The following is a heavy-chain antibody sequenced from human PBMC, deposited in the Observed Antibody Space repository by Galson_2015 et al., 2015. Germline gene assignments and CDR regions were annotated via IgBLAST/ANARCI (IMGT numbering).Heavy chain of an antibody. V-gene: IGHV3-23*01. CDR2: ISSSGCAT. J-gene: IGHJ3*01. CDR1: GFTFRTYA. Sequence: SLRLSCAVSGFTFRTYAMSWVRQAPGQGLEWVSTISSSGCATYYADSVKGRFTISRDNSKNTLYLQVNSLRAEDTAVYYCAKETVRNAFDVWGQGTMVIVSS. CDR3: AKETVRNAFDV. D-gene: IGHD4-11*01.